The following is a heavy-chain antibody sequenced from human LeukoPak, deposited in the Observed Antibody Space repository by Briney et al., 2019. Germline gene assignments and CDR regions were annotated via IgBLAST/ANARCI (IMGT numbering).Heavy chain of an antibody. J-gene: IGHJ2*01. CDR3: ARWIFQRYWYFDL. V-gene: IGHV3-53*01. CDR1: EFTVNYTY. Sequence: GGSLRLSCMVSEFTVNYTYMSWVRQAPGRGLEWVSIIQSDGSTYQADSVKGRFSISGDNPRTTIFLHMKSLRAEDTAIYYCARWIFQRYWYFDLWGRGTLVTVSS. D-gene: IGHD2-2*03. CDR2: IQSDGST.